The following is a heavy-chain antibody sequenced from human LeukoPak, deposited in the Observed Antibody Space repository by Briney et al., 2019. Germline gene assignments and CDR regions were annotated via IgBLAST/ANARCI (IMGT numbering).Heavy chain of an antibody. D-gene: IGHD3-10*01. J-gene: IGHJ4*02. CDR3: AREGSYSSFDY. CDR2: IYYSGST. Sequence: SETLSLTCTVSGGSISSYYWSWIRQPPGKGLEWIGYIYYSGSTNYNPSLKSRVTISVDTSKNQFSLKLSSVTAADTAVYYCAREGSYSSFDYWGQGTLVTVSS. V-gene: IGHV4-59*01. CDR1: GGSISSYY.